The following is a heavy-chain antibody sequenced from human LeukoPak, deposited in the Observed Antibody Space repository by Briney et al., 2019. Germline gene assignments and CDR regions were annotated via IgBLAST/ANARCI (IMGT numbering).Heavy chain of an antibody. V-gene: IGHV4-39*07. CDR2: IYYSGST. CDR1: GGSISSSSYY. J-gene: IGHJ4*02. CDR3: VGRTYSDYFFDY. Sequence: KASETLSLTCTVSGGSISSSSYYWGWIRQPPGKGLEWIGSIYYSGSTYYNPSLKSRVTMSVDTSKNQFSLSLNSVTAADTAVYYCVGRTYSDYFFDYWGQGTLVTVSS. D-gene: IGHD4-11*01.